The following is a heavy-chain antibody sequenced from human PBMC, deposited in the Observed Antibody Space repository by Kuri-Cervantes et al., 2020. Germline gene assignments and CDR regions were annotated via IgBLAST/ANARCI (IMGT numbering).Heavy chain of an antibody. D-gene: IGHD6-19*01. V-gene: IGHV3-30-3*01. J-gene: IGHJ4*02. CDR3: ARDWDSSGWYLGFDY. CDR2: ISYDGSNK. CDR1: GFTFSSYA. Sequence: GGSLRLSCAASGFTFSSYAMHWVRQAPGKGLEWVAVISYDGSNKYYADSVKGRFTISRDNSKNTLYLQMNSLRAEDTAAYYCARDWDSSGWYLGFDYWGQGTLVTVSS.